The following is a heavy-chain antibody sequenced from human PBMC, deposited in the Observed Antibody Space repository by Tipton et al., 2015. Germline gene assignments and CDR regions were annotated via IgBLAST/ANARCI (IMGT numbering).Heavy chain of an antibody. CDR2: ISDSGKTI. Sequence: SLRLSCAASGFTFSSYNMNWVRQAPGKGLEWISYISDSGKTIYYADTVMGRFTISRDNAKNSLYLQMNSLRAEDTAVYYCAKDHSYGYYYYGMDVWGQGTTVTVS. V-gene: IGHV3-48*01. D-gene: IGHD5-18*01. CDR1: GFTFSSYN. J-gene: IGHJ6*02. CDR3: AKDHSYGYYYYGMDV.